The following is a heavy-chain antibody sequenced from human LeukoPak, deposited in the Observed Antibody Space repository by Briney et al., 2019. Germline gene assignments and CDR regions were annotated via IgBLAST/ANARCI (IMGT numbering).Heavy chain of an antibody. V-gene: IGHV4-59*02. CDR3: ARGVKEWFGEIDYFDY. CDR1: GGSVSGYY. CDR2: VYYSGST. Sequence: SETLSLTCVVSGGSVSGYYWGWIRQPPGRGQEWIGYVYYSGSTNYNPSLKSRVTISVDTSKNQFSLKLSSVTAADTAVYYCARGVKEWFGEIDYFDYWGQGTLVTVSS. D-gene: IGHD3-10*01. J-gene: IGHJ4*02.